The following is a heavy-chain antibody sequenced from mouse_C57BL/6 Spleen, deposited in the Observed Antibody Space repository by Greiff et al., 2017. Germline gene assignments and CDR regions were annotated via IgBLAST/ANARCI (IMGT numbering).Heavy chain of an antibody. CDR3: AAGAWFAY. Sequence: EVKLMESGGGLVQPGGSMKLSCAASGFTFSDAWMDWVRQSPETGLEWVAEIRNKANNHATYYAESVKGRFTTSRDESKSSVYLHMNSLRAEDTGFYCCAAGAWFAYWGQGTLVTVSA. J-gene: IGHJ3*01. V-gene: IGHV6-6*01. CDR2: IRNKANNHAT. D-gene: IGHD1-2*01. CDR1: GFTFSDAW.